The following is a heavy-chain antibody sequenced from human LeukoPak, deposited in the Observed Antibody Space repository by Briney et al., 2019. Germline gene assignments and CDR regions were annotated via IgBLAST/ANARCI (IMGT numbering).Heavy chain of an antibody. D-gene: IGHD5-18*01. CDR3: AKLGQLWLLSYFDY. CDR2: ISGSGGST. V-gene: IGHV3-23*01. J-gene: IGHJ4*02. Sequence: GGTLRLSCAASGFTFSNFGMSWVRQPPGKGLQWVSAISGSGGSTYYADSVKGRFTISRDNSKNTLYLQMNSLRAEDTAVYYCAKLGQLWLLSYFDYWGQGTLVTVSS. CDR1: GFTFSNFG.